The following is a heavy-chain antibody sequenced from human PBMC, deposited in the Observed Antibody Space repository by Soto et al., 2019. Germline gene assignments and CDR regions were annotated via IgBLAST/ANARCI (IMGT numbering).Heavy chain of an antibody. CDR2: VKTKVEGETT. CDR1: GFTFTTAW. V-gene: IGHV3-15*01. D-gene: IGHD6-25*01. CDR3: ATEVPTAAAGELHD. Sequence: LRHSYAASGFTFTTAWMNWGCQAPGKGLEWVGHVKTKVEGETTDYAAPVKGSFIVSRDDSKNMLYLQMNSLKTEETCVYYCATEVPTAAAGELHDWGLGT. J-gene: IGHJ4*02.